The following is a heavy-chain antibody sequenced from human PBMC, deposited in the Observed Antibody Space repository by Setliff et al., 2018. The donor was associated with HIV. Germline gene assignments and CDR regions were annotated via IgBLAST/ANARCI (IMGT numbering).Heavy chain of an antibody. J-gene: IGHJ4*02. V-gene: IGHV3-49*04. D-gene: IGHD1-1*01. CDR2: IKSKAYGETT. Sequence: GGSLRLSCAASGFTFSRYGMSWVRQAPGKGLEWVGIIKSKAYGETTEYAASVKGRFTLSRDDSKSIAYLQMNSLKTEDTGVYYCTPPPGTYWGQGTLVTVSS. CDR3: TPPPGTY. CDR1: GFTFSRYG.